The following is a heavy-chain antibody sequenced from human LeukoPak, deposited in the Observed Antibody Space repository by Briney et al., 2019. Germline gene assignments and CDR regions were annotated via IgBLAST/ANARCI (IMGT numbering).Heavy chain of an antibody. CDR2: ISAYNGNT. CDR1: GYTFTSYG. J-gene: IGHJ4*02. CDR3: ARDKGQIVGAPSDY. D-gene: IGHD1-26*01. V-gene: IGHV1-18*01. Sequence: ASVKVSCKASGYTFTSYGISWVRQAPGQGLEWLGWISAYNGNTNYAQKLQGRVTMTTDTSTSTAYMELRSLRSDDTAVYYCARDKGQIVGAPSDYWGQGTLVTVSS.